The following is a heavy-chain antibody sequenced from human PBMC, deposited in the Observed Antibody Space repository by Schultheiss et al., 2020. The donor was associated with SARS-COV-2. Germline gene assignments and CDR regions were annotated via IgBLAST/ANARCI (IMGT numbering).Heavy chain of an antibody. CDR1: GGSFSGYY. CDR2: IYHSGST. J-gene: IGHJ3*02. CDR3: ATLRGIVGATNGAFDI. V-gene: IGHV4-34*01. D-gene: IGHD1-26*01. Sequence: SQTLSLTCAVYGGSFSGYYWSWIRQPPGKGLEWIGSIYHSGSTYYNPSLKSRVTISVDTSKNQLSLKLSSVTAADTAVYYCATLRGIVGATNGAFDIWGQGTMVTVSS.